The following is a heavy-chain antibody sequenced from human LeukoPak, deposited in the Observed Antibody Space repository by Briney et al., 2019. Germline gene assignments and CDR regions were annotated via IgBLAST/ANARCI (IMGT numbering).Heavy chain of an antibody. V-gene: IGHV3-23*01. Sequence: GESLRLSCAAPGFTFSSYAMSWVRQAPGKGLEWVSAISGSGDSTYYTDSVKGRFTISRDNSKNTLYLQMNSLRAEDTAVYYCAKHGSIFGVVPFDYWGQGSLVTVSS. CDR3: AKHGSIFGVVPFDY. J-gene: IGHJ4*02. D-gene: IGHD3-3*01. CDR2: ISGSGDST. CDR1: GFTFSSYA.